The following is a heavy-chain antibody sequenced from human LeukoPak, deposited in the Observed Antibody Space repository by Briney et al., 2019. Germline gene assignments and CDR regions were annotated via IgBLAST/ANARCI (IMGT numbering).Heavy chain of an antibody. V-gene: IGHV1-2*04. D-gene: IGHD2/OR15-2a*01. J-gene: IGHJ3*02. CDR2: INPNSGGT. CDR1: GYTFTGYY. Sequence: ASVKVSCKASGYTFTGYYMHWVRRAPGQGLEWMGWINPNSGGTNYAQKFQGWVTMTRDTSISTAYMELSRLRSDDTAVYYCARRYLNDAFDIWGQGTMVTVSP. CDR3: ARRYLNDAFDI.